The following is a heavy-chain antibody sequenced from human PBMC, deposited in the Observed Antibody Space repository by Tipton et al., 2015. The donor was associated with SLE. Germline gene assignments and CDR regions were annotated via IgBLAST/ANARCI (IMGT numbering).Heavy chain of an antibody. D-gene: IGHD1/OR15-1a*01. CDR3: AKFEKTTDFYLDS. CDR2: ISGGGGST. Sequence: GSLRLSCATSGFTFSSYALSWVRREPGKGLEWVSAISGGGGSTYYADFVKGRFSISIDKSKKTLFLQMNSLRVDDTATYYCAKFEKTTDFYLDSWGQGTLVSVSS. V-gene: IGHV3-23*01. CDR1: GFTFSSYA. J-gene: IGHJ4*02.